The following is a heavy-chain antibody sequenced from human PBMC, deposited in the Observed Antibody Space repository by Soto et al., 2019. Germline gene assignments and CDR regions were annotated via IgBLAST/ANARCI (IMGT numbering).Heavy chain of an antibody. D-gene: IGHD3-3*01. CDR3: GKDPSTSYEDH. Sequence: EVQLLESGGDLVQPGGSLRLSCVASGFSFSGYAMTWVRQAPGKGLEWVSTISPGGDTHYADSVKGRFTISRDNAKDTLFIEMNSLRADDTAIYYCGKDPSTSYEDHWGQGTLVIVSS. J-gene: IGHJ4*02. CDR2: ISPGGDT. CDR1: GFSFSGYA. V-gene: IGHV3-23*01.